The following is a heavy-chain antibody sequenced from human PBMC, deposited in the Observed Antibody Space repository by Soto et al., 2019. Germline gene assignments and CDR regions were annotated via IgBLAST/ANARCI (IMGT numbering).Heavy chain of an antibody. J-gene: IGHJ6*02. D-gene: IGHD2-2*01. Sequence: XESLKITWQCFGNRCTSYLIGLVLEEPGKGLEWMGIIYPGDSETRYSPSFQGQVTISADKSISTAYLQWSSLKASDTAIYYCARQLLGFCSSNSCLNFYYYGMDVWGLGTTVTVSS. CDR1: GNRCTSYL. V-gene: IGHV5-51*01. CDR2: IYPGDSET. CDR3: ARQLLGFCSSNSCLNFYYYGMDV.